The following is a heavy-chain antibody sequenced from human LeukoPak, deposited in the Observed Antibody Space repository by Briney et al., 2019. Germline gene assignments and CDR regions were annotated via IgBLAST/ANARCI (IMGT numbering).Heavy chain of an antibody. D-gene: IGHD6-19*01. Sequence: SQTLSLTCTVSGGSISSGSYYWSWLRQPAGKGLEWIGRIYTSGSTNYNPSLKSRVTISVDTSKNQFSLKLSSVTAADTAVYYCALAVAGRHETGDDAFDIWGQGTMVTVSS. CDR3: ALAVAGRHETGDDAFDI. V-gene: IGHV4-61*02. CDR2: IYTSGST. CDR1: GGSISSGSYY. J-gene: IGHJ3*02.